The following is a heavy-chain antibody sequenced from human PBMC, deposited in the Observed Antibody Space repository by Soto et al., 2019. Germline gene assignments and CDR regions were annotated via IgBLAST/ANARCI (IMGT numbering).Heavy chain of an antibody. V-gene: IGHV1-69*01. D-gene: IGHD6-13*01. CDR3: ARDLYTSSWFSDYYYYGMDV. J-gene: IGHJ6*02. CDR1: GGAFNNYP. Sequence: QVQLVQSGAELKTPGSSVSVSRKASGGAFNNYPISWVRQAPGQGLEWMGGIFPRLGTTTYAREVQGRVTMTADESTTTVSMTLTSLRSEDTAVYYCARDLYTSSWFSDYYYYGMDVWGQGTTVTVSS. CDR2: IFPRLGTT.